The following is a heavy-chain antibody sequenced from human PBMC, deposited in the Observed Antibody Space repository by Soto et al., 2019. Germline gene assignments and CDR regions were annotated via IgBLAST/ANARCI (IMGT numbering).Heavy chain of an antibody. CDR1: GGSFSGYY. J-gene: IGHJ4*02. V-gene: IGHV4-34*01. D-gene: IGHD3-22*01. Sequence: SETLSLTCAVYGGSFSGYYWSWIRQPPGKGLEWIGEINHSGSTNYNPSLKSRVTISVDTSKNQFSLKLSSVTAADTAVYYCARGPPTMIVVALDYWGQGTLATVSS. CDR3: ARGPPTMIVVALDY. CDR2: INHSGST.